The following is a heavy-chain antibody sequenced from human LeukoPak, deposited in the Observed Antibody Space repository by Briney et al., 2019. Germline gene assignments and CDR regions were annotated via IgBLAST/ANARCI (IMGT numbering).Heavy chain of an antibody. J-gene: IGHJ4*02. D-gene: IGHD1-1*01. CDR3: VRSLSGPGYYFDY. CDR1: GGSISSYY. V-gene: IGHV4-59*01. CDR2: IYYSGST. Sequence: SETLSLTRTVSGGSISSYYWSWIRQPPGKGLEWIGYIYYSGSTNYNPSLKSRVTISVDTSKNQFSLKLSSVTAADTAVYYCVRSLSGPGYYFDYWGQGTLVTVSS.